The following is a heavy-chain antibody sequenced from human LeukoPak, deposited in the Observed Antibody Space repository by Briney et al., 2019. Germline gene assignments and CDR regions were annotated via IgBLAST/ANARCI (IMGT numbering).Heavy chain of an antibody. CDR1: GGSISSYY. D-gene: IGHD1-1*01. J-gene: IGHJ5*02. CDR2: IYTSGST. Sequence: SETLPLTCTVSGGSISSYYWSWIRQPAGKGLEWIGRIYTSGSTNYNPSLKSRVPMSVDTSKNQFSLKLSSVTAADTAVYYCARDRRELERRWFDPWGQGTLVTVSS. CDR3: ARDRRELERRWFDP. V-gene: IGHV4-4*07.